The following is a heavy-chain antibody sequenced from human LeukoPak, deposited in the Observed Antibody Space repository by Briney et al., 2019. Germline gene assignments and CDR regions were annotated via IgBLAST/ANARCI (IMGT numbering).Heavy chain of an antibody. J-gene: IGHJ4*02. D-gene: IGHD3-10*01. CDR2: INHSGST. V-gene: IGHV4-34*01. Sequence: PSETLSLTCAVYGGSFSGYYWSWIRQPPGKGLEWIGEINHSGSTNYNPSLKSRVTISVDTSKNQFSLKLSSVTAADTAVYYCASRYYYGTFDYWGQGTLVTVSS. CDR3: ASRYYYGTFDY. CDR1: GGSFSGYY.